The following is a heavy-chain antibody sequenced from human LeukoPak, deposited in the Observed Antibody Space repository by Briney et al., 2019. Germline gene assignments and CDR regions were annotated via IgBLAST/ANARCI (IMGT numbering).Heavy chain of an antibody. J-gene: IGHJ6*03. V-gene: IGHV3-23*01. D-gene: IGHD2-15*01. CDR3: RVLGYCSGGSCPNYYYYMDV. Sequence: GGSLRLSCAASGFTFSSYAMSWVRQAPGKGLEWVSAISGSGGSTYYADSVKGRFTISRDNSKNTLYLQMNSLRAEDTAVYYCRVLGYCSGGSCPNYYYYMDVWGKGTTVTVSS. CDR2: ISGSGGST. CDR1: GFTFSSYA.